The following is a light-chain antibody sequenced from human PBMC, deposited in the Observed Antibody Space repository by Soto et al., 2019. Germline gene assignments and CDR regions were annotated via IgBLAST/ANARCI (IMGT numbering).Light chain of an antibody. CDR3: QQTYSLVT. CDR1: QSVRSN. CDR2: GAS. V-gene: IGKV3-15*01. Sequence: EIVMTQSPATLSVSPGERATLSCRASQSVRSNLAWYQQKPGRAPRLLIYGASTRATGIPARFSGSGSGTEFTLTISSLQSEDFATYYCQQTYSLVTFGGGTKVEIK. J-gene: IGKJ4*01.